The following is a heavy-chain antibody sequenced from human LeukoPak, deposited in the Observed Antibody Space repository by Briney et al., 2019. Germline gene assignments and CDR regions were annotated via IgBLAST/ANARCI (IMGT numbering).Heavy chain of an antibody. J-gene: IGHJ4*02. D-gene: IGHD3-22*01. CDR1: GFTFSSYS. CDR3: ARNPDYYDSTYFDY. CDR2: ISSSSSTI. Sequence: GGSLRLSCAASGFTFSSYSMNWVRQAPGKGLEWVSYISSSSSTIYYADSVKGRFTISRDNAKNSLYLQMNSLRAEDTAVYYCARNPDYYDSTYFDYWGQGTLVTVSS. V-gene: IGHV3-48*01.